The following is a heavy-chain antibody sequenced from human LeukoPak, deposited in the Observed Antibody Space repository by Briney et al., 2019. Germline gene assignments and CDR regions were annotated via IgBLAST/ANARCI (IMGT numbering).Heavy chain of an antibody. D-gene: IGHD3-22*01. J-gene: IGHJ4*02. Sequence: GGSLRLSCAASGFTLTSYAMGWVRQAPGKGLEWVSVISGSGSTTYYADSVKGRFTISRDDSKNTLYLQMNSLRAEDTAVYYCAKRGGYGYFDYWGQGTLVTVSS. CDR3: AKRGGYGYFDY. CDR2: ISGSGSTT. V-gene: IGHV3-23*01. CDR1: GFTLTSYA.